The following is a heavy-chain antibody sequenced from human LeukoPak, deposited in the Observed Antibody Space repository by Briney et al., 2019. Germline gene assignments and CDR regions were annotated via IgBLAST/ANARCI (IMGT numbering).Heavy chain of an antibody. CDR3: ATYSGAHHKTFDD. Sequence: GGSLRLSCAASGFSLSTYWMSWVRQAPGKGLEWVANIKQDESEKDYLDSVKGRFTISRDNAKNSLYLQMSSLRAEDTAVYYCATYSGAHHKTFDDWGQGTLVTVSS. CDR1: GFSLSTYW. CDR2: IKQDESEK. V-gene: IGHV3-7*03. D-gene: IGHD1-26*01. J-gene: IGHJ4*02.